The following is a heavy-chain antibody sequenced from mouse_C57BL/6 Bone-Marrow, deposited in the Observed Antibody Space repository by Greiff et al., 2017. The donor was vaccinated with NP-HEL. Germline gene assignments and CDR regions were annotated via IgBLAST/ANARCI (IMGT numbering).Heavy chain of an antibody. J-gene: IGHJ3*01. CDR3: GRGLGTWFAY. CDR1: GYTFTSYW. D-gene: IGHD4-1*01. Sequence: VKLQQPGAELVRPGSSVKLSCKASGYTFTSYWMDWVKQRPGQGLDWIGNIYPSDSETHYNQKFKDKATLTVDKSSSTADMHLSSLTSEDSAVYYWGRGLGTWFAYWGQGTLVTVSA. V-gene: IGHV1-61*01. CDR2: IYPSDSET.